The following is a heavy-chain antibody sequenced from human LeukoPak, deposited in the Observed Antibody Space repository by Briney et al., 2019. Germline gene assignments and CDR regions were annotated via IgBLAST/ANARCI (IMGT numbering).Heavy chain of an antibody. CDR3: ARGWGGRWYYFDF. V-gene: IGHV4-4*07. Sequence: SETLSLTCTVSGGSISDFYWSWIRQPAGKGLEWIGRIDTSGTTNSNPSLKSRVTMSVDTSKNQFSLRVTSVTAADTAIYYCARGWGGRWYYFDFWGQGTLVTVSS. CDR1: GGSISDFY. CDR2: IDTSGTT. D-gene: IGHD2-15*01. J-gene: IGHJ4*02.